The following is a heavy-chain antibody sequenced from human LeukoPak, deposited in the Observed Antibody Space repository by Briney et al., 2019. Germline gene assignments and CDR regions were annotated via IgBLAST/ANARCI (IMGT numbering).Heavy chain of an antibody. J-gene: IGHJ4*02. CDR3: ARVQAAGDGYYFDY. D-gene: IGHD7-27*01. Sequence: PSETLSLTCAVYGGSFSTYYWTWIRQSPGKGLEWIGEINYSGSTKYNPPLKSRVTISADTSKNQFSVKLSSVTAADTAVYFCARVQAAGDGYYFDYWGQGNLVTVSS. V-gene: IGHV4-34*01. CDR2: INYSGST. CDR1: GGSFSTYY.